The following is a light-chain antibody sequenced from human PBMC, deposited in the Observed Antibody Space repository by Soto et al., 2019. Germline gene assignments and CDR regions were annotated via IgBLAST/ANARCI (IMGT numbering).Light chain of an antibody. CDR3: QQYSNLIT. CDR1: QDVSNY. V-gene: IGKV1-33*01. J-gene: IGKJ5*01. CDR2: DAS. Sequence: DIQMTQSPSSLSASVGDRVTITCQASQDVSNYLNWYQQKLGKAPKLLIYDASNLETGVPSRFSGSGSGTYFSFTISSLQPEDFATYYCQQYSNLITFG.